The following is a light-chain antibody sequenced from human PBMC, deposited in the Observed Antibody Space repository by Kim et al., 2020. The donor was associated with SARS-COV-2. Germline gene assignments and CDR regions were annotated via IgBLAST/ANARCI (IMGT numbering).Light chain of an antibody. J-gene: IGLJ3*02. CDR3: QTWDTGIRV. CDR2: LEGDGSN. Sequence: ASVKHTWTLRSGHTTYAIAWLQQQPERGPRYLMKLEGDGSNNKGDGIPDRFSGSSSGAERYLSISSLQSEDEADYYCQTWDTGIRVFGGGTQLTVL. CDR1: SGHTTYA. V-gene: IGLV4-69*01.